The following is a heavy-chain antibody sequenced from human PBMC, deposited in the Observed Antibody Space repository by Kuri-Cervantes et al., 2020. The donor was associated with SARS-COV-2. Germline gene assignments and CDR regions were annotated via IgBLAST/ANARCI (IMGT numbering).Heavy chain of an antibody. CDR2: IWYNGSNK. CDR1: GFTFSSYW. Sequence: LSLTCAASGFTFSSYWMHWVRQAPGKGLEWVAIIWYNGSNKYYVDSVKGRFTISRDNSKNTLYLQMNSLRAEDTAVYYCAKARYYSWGQGTTVTVSS. D-gene: IGHD3-10*01. V-gene: IGHV3-33*06. CDR3: AKARYYS. J-gene: IGHJ6*02.